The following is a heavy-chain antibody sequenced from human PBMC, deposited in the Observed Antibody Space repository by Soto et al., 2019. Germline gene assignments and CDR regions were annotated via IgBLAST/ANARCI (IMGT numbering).Heavy chain of an antibody. J-gene: IGHJ4*02. D-gene: IGHD6-6*01. CDR1: RFTFSSYW. CDR2: INSDGSST. CDR3: SGTLYSTSSKGIDY. Sequence: GGSLRLSCAASRFTFSSYWMHWVRQAPGKGLEWVSRINSDGSSTSYADSVKGRFTTSRDNAKTTLYLQMNSLRAEDTAVYYCSGTLYSTSSKGIDYWGQGTLVTVSS. V-gene: IGHV3-74*01.